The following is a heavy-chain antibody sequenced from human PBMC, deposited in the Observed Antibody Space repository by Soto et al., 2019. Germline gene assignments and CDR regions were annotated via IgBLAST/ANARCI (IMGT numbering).Heavy chain of an antibody. CDR2: VHDSWGP. CDR3: ARQGFGALHGLVAV. D-gene: IGHD3-10*01. Sequence: QVPLQESGPGLVKPSETLSLSCTVSGGSISSYYWSWIRQTPGKGLEWIGYVHDSWGPNYNPSLKSRVATSLDTSKSQFSPKLTAVTATDPAVYYCARQGFGALHGLVAVWGQGTTVTVSS. CDR1: GGSISSYY. J-gene: IGHJ6*02. V-gene: IGHV4-59*08.